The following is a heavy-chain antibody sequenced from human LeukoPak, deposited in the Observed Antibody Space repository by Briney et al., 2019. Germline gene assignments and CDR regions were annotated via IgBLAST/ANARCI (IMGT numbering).Heavy chain of an antibody. Sequence: GGSLRLSCAASGFTFSSYSMNWVRQAPGKGLEWVSSISSSSSYIYYADSVKGRFTISRDNAKNSLYLQMNSLRAEDTAVYYCARVGLRRTDAFDIWGQGTMVTVSS. CDR1: GFTFSSYS. CDR2: ISSSSSYI. V-gene: IGHV3-21*01. D-gene: IGHD5-12*01. CDR3: ARVGLRRTDAFDI. J-gene: IGHJ3*02.